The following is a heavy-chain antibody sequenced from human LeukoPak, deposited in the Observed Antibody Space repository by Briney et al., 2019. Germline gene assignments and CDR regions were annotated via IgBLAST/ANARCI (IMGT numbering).Heavy chain of an antibody. CDR1: GYTFTSYG. V-gene: IGHV1-18*01. Sequence: ASVKVSCKASGYTFTSYGISWVRQAPGQGLEWMGWISAYNGNTNYAQKLQGRVTMTTDTSTSTAYMELRSLRSDDTAVYYCARGGTAIDSSGYYFLVPFDYWGQGTLVTVSS. CDR2: ISAYNGNT. CDR3: ARGGTAIDSSGYYFLVPFDY. D-gene: IGHD3-22*01. J-gene: IGHJ4*02.